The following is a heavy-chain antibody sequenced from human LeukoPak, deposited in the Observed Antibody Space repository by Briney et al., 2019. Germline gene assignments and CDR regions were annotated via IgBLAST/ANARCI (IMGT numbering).Heavy chain of an antibody. Sequence: GGSLRLSCAASGFTFSSYAMSWVRQAPGKGLEWVSAISGNGAGTYYGDSVKGRFTISRDNSKNTMYLQMNSLRAEDTAMYYCARVVSGIDYWGQGALVTVSS. CDR3: ARVVSGIDY. V-gene: IGHV3-23*01. D-gene: IGHD2/OR15-2a*01. CDR2: ISGNGAGT. CDR1: GFTFSSYA. J-gene: IGHJ4*02.